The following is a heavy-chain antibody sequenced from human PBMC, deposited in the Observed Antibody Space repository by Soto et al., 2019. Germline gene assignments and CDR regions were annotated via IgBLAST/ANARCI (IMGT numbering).Heavy chain of an antibody. D-gene: IGHD3-10*01. J-gene: IGHJ4*02. Sequence: QVQLVQSGAEVKKPGSSVKVSCKASGGTFSSYAISWVRQAPGQGLEWMGGIIPIFGTANYAQKFQGRVTITADESTSTDYMELSSLRSEDTAVYYCARGTYYYGSGSYVLPPFDYWGQGTLVTVSS. V-gene: IGHV1-69*01. CDR2: IIPIFGTA. CDR3: ARGTYYYGSGSYVLPPFDY. CDR1: GGTFSSYA.